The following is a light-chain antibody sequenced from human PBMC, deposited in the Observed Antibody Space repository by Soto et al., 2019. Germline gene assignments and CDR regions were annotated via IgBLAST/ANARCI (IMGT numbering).Light chain of an antibody. Sequence: EIVMTQSPATLSVSPGKRVTLSCRASQSVSSYLAWYQQKPGQAPRLLIYGASTGATGIPARFSGSGSGTEFILTISSLQSEDFAVYYCQQYSKWPLTFGGGTKVDIK. CDR2: GAS. CDR1: QSVSSY. V-gene: IGKV3-15*01. J-gene: IGKJ4*01. CDR3: QQYSKWPLT.